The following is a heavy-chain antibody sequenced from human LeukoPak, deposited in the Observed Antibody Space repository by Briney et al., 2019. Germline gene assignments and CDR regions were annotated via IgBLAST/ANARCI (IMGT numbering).Heavy chain of an antibody. Sequence: PSETLSLTCAVYGGSFSGYYWSWIRQPPGKGLEWIGEINHSGSTNYNPSLKSRVTISVDTSKNQFSLKLSSVTAADTAVYYCATYTVVTRHFDYWGQGTLVTVSS. V-gene: IGHV4-34*01. CDR2: INHSGST. J-gene: IGHJ4*02. D-gene: IGHD4-23*01. CDR1: GGSFSGYY. CDR3: ATYTVVTRHFDY.